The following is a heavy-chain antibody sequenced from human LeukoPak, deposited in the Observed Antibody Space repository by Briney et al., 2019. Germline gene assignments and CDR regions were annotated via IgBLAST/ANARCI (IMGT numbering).Heavy chain of an antibody. Sequence: ASVKVSCKTFGYTFTHYYIHWVRQAPGRGLEWMGRINPGDGSTIYAQKFLGRVTMARDTSTTTVYMELSSLGSDDTAIYYCARTSYTSGLLFYFDNWGQGTLVTVSS. CDR1: GYTFTHYY. CDR3: ARTSYTSGLLFYFDN. CDR2: INPGDGST. D-gene: IGHD5-18*01. V-gene: IGHV1-46*01. J-gene: IGHJ4*02.